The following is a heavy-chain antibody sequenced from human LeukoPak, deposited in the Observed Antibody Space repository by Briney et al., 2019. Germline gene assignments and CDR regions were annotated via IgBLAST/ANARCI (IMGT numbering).Heavy chain of an antibody. Sequence: SETLSLTCAVYGGSFSGYYWSWIRQPPGKGLEWIGEINHSGSTNYNPSLKSRVTISVDTSKNQFSLKLSSVTAADTAVYYCASTAAAYLPWGQGTLVTVSS. D-gene: IGHD6-13*01. J-gene: IGHJ5*02. CDR2: INHSGST. CDR3: ASTAAAYLP. CDR1: GGSFSGYY. V-gene: IGHV4-34*01.